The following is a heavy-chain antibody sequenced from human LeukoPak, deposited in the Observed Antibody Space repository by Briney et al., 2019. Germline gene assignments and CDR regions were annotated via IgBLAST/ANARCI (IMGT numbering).Heavy chain of an antibody. J-gene: IGHJ4*02. CDR3: AKDPIFSGSYGVFDS. D-gene: IGHD1-26*01. Sequence: GGSLRLSCEASGFTFSSYWMSWVRQAPGKGLEWVANIKTDGSEKYYVDSVKGRLTISRDNAKNSLYLQMNSLRAEDTAVYYCAKDPIFSGSYGVFDSWGQGTLVTVSS. CDR2: IKTDGSEK. CDR1: GFTFSSYW. V-gene: IGHV3-7*03.